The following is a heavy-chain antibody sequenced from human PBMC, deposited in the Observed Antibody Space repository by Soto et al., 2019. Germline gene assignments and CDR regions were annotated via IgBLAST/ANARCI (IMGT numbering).Heavy chain of an antibody. D-gene: IGHD2-2*01. V-gene: IGHV3-33*01. CDR2: IWYDGSNK. Sequence: PGGSLRLSCAASAFTFSSYGMHWVRQAPGKGLEWVAVIWYDGSNKYYADSVKGRFTISRDNSKNTLYLQMNSLRAEDTAVYYCARNRDCSTPSCYRYYFDYWGQGTLVTVSS. CDR3: ARNRDCSTPSCYRYYFDY. J-gene: IGHJ4*02. CDR1: AFTFSSYG.